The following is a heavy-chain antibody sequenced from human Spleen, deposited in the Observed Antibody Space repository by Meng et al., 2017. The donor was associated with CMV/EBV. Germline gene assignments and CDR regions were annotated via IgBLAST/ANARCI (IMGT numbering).Heavy chain of an antibody. CDR2: INHSGST. CDR3: ASLQTEVTFDY. Sequence: QVQLQQWGAGLLKPSETLSLTCAGYGGSFSGYYWSWIRQPPGKGLEWIGEINHSGSTNYNPSLKSRVTISVDTSKNQFSLKLSSVTAADTAVYYCASLQTEVTFDYWGQGTLVTVSS. J-gene: IGHJ4*02. V-gene: IGHV4-34*01. CDR1: GGSFSGYY. D-gene: IGHD2-21*02.